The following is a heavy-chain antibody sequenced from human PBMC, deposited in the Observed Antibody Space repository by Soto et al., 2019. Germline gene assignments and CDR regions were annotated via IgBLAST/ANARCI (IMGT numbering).Heavy chain of an antibody. Sequence: SQTLSLTCAISGDSISTNNVAWNWIRQSPSGGLEWLGRTGYTSKWYNDYAVSVRSRITINPDTSKNQFSLQLNSVTLDDTAVYYCARGKYSAFAYWGQGTLVTVSS. D-gene: IGHD5-18*01. CDR2: TGYTSKWYN. V-gene: IGHV6-1*01. CDR3: ARGKYSAFAY. CDR1: GDSISTNNVA. J-gene: IGHJ4*02.